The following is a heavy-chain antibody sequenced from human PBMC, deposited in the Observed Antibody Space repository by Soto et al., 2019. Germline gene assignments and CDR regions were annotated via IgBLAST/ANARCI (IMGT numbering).Heavy chain of an antibody. CDR3: ARQMSSTDPFDY. J-gene: IGHJ4*02. D-gene: IGHD2-2*01. CDR2: IIPILGIA. CDR1: GGTFSSYT. V-gene: IGHV1-69*02. Sequence: ASVKVSCKASGGTFSSYTISWVRQAPGQGLEWMGRIIPILGIANYAQKFQGRVTITADKSTSTAYMELSSLRSEDTAVYYCARQMSSTDPFDYWGQGTLVTVSS.